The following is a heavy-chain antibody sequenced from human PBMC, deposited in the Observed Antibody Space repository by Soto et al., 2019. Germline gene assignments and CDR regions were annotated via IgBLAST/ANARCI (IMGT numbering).Heavy chain of an antibody. CDR2: VYSDGSST. CDR3: ARAMSSGSYFDY. CDR1: GFTFSSYW. D-gene: IGHD1-26*01. V-gene: IGHV3-74*01. J-gene: IGHJ4*02. Sequence: LRLSCAASGFTFSSYWMHWVRQVSGKGLVWVSRVYSDGSSTSYADSVKGRFTISRDNAKNTLYLQMNSLRAEDTAVYYCARAMSSGSYFDYWGQGTLVTVSS.